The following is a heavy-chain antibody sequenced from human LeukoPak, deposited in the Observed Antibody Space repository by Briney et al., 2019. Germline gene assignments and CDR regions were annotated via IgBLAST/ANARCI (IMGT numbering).Heavy chain of an antibody. CDR2: INHSGST. D-gene: IGHD6-19*01. V-gene: IGHV4-34*01. Sequence: SETLSLTCAVYGGSFSGYYWSWIRQPPGKGLEWIGEINHSGSTNYNPSLKSRGTISVDTSKNQFSLKLSSVTAADTAVYYCARAVGGWYESYFDYWGQGTLVTVSS. J-gene: IGHJ4*02. CDR3: ARAVGGWYESYFDY. CDR1: GGSFSGYY.